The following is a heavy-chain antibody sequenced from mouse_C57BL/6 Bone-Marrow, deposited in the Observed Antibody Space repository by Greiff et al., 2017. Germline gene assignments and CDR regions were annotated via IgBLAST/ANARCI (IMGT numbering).Heavy chain of an antibody. Sequence: EVQGVESGGGLVKPGGSLKLSCAASGFTFSSYTMSWVRQTPAKRLEWVATISGGGGNTYYPDSVKGRFTISRDNAKNTLYLQMSSLRSEDTALYYCARGNYFPWFAYWGQGTLVTVSA. CDR1: GFTFSSYT. CDR2: ISGGGGNT. D-gene: IGHD2-1*01. V-gene: IGHV5-9*01. CDR3: ARGNYFPWFAY. J-gene: IGHJ3*01.